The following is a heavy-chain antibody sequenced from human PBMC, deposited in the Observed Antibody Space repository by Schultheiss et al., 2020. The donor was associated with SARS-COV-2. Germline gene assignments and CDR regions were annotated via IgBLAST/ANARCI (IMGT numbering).Heavy chain of an antibody. D-gene: IGHD3-16*02. Sequence: SGPTLVKPTQTLTLTCTFSGFSLTTSGVGVAWIRQPPGKALEWLALIYWDDYKRYSPSLKSRLTITKDTSKNQVVLTMTNMDPVDTATYYCAHRPGMITFGGVIIWGQGTLVTVSS. CDR2: IYWDDYK. CDR1: GFSLTTSGVG. J-gene: IGHJ4*02. V-gene: IGHV2-5*02. CDR3: AHRPGMITFGGVII.